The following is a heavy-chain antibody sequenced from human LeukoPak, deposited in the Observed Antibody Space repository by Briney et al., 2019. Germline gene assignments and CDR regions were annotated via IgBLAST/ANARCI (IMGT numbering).Heavy chain of an antibody. CDR2: IYYSGST. D-gene: IGHD6-6*01. J-gene: IGHJ4*02. Sequence: PSQTLSLICTVSGGSISSGGYYWSWIRQHPGKGLEWIGYIYYSGSTYYNPSLKSRVTISVDTSKNQFSLKLSSVTAADTAVYYCARGTAARPGGDYWGQGTLVTVSS. CDR1: GGSISSGGYY. CDR3: ARGTAARPGGDY. V-gene: IGHV4-31*03.